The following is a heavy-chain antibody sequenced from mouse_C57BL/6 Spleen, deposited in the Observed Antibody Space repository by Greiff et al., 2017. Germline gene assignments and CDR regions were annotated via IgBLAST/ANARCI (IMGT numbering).Heavy chain of an antibody. CDR1: GYSITSGYY. CDR3: AGGPHYFDY. CDR2: ISYDGSN. Sequence: VQLQQSGPGLVKPSQSLSLTCSVTGYSITSGYYWNWIRQFPGNKLEWMGYISYDGSNNYNPSLKNRISITRDTSKNQFFLKFNSVTTEDTATYDCAGGPHYFDYWGQGTTLTVSS. D-gene: IGHD3-3*01. J-gene: IGHJ2*01. V-gene: IGHV3-6*01.